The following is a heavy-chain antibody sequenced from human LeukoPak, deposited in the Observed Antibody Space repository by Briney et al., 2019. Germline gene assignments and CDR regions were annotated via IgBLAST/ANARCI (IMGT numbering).Heavy chain of an antibody. J-gene: IGHJ4*02. V-gene: IGHV4-59*01. CDR1: GGSINSYY. CDR2: ISYSGST. Sequence: SETLSLTCTVSGGSINSYYWSWIRQPPGKGLEWIGYISYSGSTNYTPSLKSRITISVDTSKNLFFLKLTSVTAADTALYYCARGNANWGQGTLVTVSS. CDR3: ARGNAN.